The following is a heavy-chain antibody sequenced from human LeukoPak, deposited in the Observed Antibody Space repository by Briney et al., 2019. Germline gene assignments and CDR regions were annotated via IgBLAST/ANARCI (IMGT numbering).Heavy chain of an antibody. J-gene: IGHJ3*02. Sequence: GGSLRLSCAASGFTFSSYAMHWVRQAPVKGLEWVAVISYDGSNKYYADSVKGRFTISRDNSKNTLYLQMNSLRAEDTAVYYCARVRYYYDSSGSSGDAFDIWGQGTMVTVSS. V-gene: IGHV3-30-3*01. CDR3: ARVRYYYDSSGSSGDAFDI. CDR2: ISYDGSNK. D-gene: IGHD3-22*01. CDR1: GFTFSSYA.